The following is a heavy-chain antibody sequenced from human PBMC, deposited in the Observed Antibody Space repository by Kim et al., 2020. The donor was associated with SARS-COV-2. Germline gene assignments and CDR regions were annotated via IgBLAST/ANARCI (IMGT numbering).Heavy chain of an antibody. V-gene: IGHV3-30*04. D-gene: IGHD1-7*01. J-gene: IGHJ4*02. CDR3: ARVIPGTEDFAY. Sequence: GGSLRLSCAASGFTFSSYAMHWVRRAPGKGLEWVAVISHDGREKFFADSVKGRFTISRDNSNNTLCLQMNSLSAEDTAMYYCARVIPGTEDFAYGGQGTLVTVSS. CDR1: GFTFSSYA. CDR2: ISHDGREK.